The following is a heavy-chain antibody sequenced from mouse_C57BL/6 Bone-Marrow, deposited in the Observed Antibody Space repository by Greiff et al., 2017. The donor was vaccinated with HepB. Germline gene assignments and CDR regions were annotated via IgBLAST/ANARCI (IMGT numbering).Heavy chain of an antibody. V-gene: IGHV1-76*01. CDR1: GYTFTDYY. J-gene: IGHJ2*01. Sequence: VQLQQSGAELVRPGASVKLSCKASGYTFTDYYINWVKQRPGQGLEWIARIYPGSGNTYYNEKFKGKATLTAEKSSSTAYMQRSSLTSEDSAVYFCAREAYDGYRGDGWGKGTTLTVSS. D-gene: IGHD2-3*01. CDR3: AREAYDGYRGDG. CDR2: IYPGSGNT.